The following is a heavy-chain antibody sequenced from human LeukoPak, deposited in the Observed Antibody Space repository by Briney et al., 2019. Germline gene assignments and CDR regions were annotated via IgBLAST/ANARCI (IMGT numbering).Heavy chain of an antibody. CDR1: GFTFSTYW. D-gene: IGHD3-10*01. V-gene: IGHV3-7*01. J-gene: IGHJ6*01. Sequence: GGSLRLSCAASGFTFSTYWMTWVRQAPGKGLEWVANIKEDGSEKYYVDSVKGRFTISRDNAKNSLYLQMNSLRAEDTAVYFCARPAGAGGYWGLGTPVTVSS. CDR3: ARPAGAGGY. CDR2: IKEDGSEK.